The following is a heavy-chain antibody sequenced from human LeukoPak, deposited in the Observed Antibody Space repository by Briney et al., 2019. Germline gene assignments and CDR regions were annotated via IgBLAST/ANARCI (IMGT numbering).Heavy chain of an antibody. CDR1: GFTFSSYS. D-gene: IGHD6-19*01. Sequence: GGSLRPSCAVSGFTFSSYSMSWVRQAPGKGLEWVSSISTSSSYKYYADSVKGRFTVSRDNAKNSLFLQMNSLRAEDTAVYYCARSYSSGGNGDYWGQGTLVTVSS. CDR2: ISTSSSYK. V-gene: IGHV3-21*06. CDR3: ARSYSSGGNGDY. J-gene: IGHJ4*02.